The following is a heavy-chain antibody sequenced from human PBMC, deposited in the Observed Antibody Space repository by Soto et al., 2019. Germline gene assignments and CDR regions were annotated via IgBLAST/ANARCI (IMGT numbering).Heavy chain of an antibody. Sequence: QVQLVQSGAEVKKPGASVKVSCKASGYTFTSYYMHWVRQAPGQGLEWMGIINPSGGSTSYAQKFQGRVTMTSDTSTCTVYLELSSLRSEDTSVYYCARDRLALRVGDSSPTPYYFDYWGQGTLVTVSS. D-gene: IGHD3-16*02. CDR3: ARDRLALRVGDSSPTPYYFDY. CDR1: GYTFTSYY. V-gene: IGHV1-46*01. J-gene: IGHJ4*02. CDR2: INPSGGST.